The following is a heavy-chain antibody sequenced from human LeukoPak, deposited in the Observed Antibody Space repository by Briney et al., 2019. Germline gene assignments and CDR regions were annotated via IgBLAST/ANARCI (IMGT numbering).Heavy chain of an antibody. CDR3: AKGAYDYIEIAYFDY. J-gene: IGHJ4*02. D-gene: IGHD5-12*01. V-gene: IGHV3-23*01. CDR2: IIGSSGST. CDR1: GFSFNNYA. Sequence: PGGSLRLSCVASGFSFNNYAMNWVRQAPGKGLGWVSLIIGSSGSTFYADSVKGRFTISRDKSKNTLYLQMNSLRAEDTAVSYCAKGAYDYIEIAYFDYWGQGSLVTVSS.